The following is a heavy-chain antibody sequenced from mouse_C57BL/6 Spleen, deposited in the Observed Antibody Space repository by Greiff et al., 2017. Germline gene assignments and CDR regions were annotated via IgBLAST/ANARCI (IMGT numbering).Heavy chain of an antibody. CDR1: GYTFTSYG. D-gene: IGHD2-2*01. J-gene: IGHJ2*01. CDR2: IYPRSGNT. CDR3: ARKGTFGYDLYYFDY. Sequence: QVQLQQSGAELARPGASVKLSCKASGYTFTSYGISWVKQRTGQGLEWIGEIYPRSGNTYYNEKFKGKATLTADKSSSTAYMELRSLTSEDSAVYFCARKGTFGYDLYYFDYWGQGTTLTVSS. V-gene: IGHV1-81*01.